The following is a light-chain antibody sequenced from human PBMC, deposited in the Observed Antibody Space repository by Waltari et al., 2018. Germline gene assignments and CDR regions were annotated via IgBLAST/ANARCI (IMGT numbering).Light chain of an antibody. CDR2: GGS. V-gene: IGKV1-39*01. Sequence: DIQMTQSPSSLSASVGDGVTITCRASQSITNYVNWYQQKPGKAPKLLIYGGSSLPSGVPSRFSGSGFGTDFTLTISSLQPEDFATYYCQQSYSSPRTFGQGTTLEIK. CDR1: QSITNY. J-gene: IGKJ2*01. CDR3: QQSYSSPRT.